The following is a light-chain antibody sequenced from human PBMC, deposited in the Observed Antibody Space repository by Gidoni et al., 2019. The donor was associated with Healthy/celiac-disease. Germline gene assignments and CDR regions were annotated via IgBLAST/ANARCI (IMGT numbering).Light chain of an antibody. V-gene: IGKV3-20*01. J-gene: IGKJ2*01. CDR1: QSVSSSY. Sequence: ELVLTQSPGTLSLSPGERATLYCRASQSVSSSYLAWYQQKPGQAPRLLIYGASSRATGIPDRLSGSGSGTDVTLTISRLEPEDFAVYYCQQYGSSPYTFGQGTKLEIK. CDR3: QQYGSSPYT. CDR2: GAS.